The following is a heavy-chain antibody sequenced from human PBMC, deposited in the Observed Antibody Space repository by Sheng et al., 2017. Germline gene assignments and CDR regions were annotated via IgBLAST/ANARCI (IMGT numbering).Heavy chain of an antibody. J-gene: IGHJ3*02. Sequence: EVQLVESGGGLVQPGGSLRLSCAASGFTFTYYEMNWLRQAPGKGLEWVSYISSSGSIRFYSDSVKGRFTISRDIAKNSLVLQMNSLRVEDTAVYYCAREWGDNGDPNGFDIWGLGTMVTVSS. CDR2: ISSSGSIR. V-gene: IGHV3-48*03. CDR1: GFTFTYYE. CDR3: AREWGDNGDPNGFDI. D-gene: IGHD4-17*01.